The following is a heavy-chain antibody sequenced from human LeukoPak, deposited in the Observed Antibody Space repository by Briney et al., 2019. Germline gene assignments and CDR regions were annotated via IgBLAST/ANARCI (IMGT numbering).Heavy chain of an antibody. CDR1: GFTFSSYA. J-gene: IGHJ4*02. V-gene: IGHV3-23*01. CDR2: ISGSGGST. D-gene: IGHD3-10*01. Sequence: SGGSLRLPCTASGFTFSSYAMSWVRQAPGKGLEWVSAISGSGGSTYYADSVKGRFTISRDNSKNTLYLQMNSLRAEDTAVYYCAKASGLGWFGELLAFDYWGQGTLVTVSS. CDR3: AKASGLGWFGELLAFDY.